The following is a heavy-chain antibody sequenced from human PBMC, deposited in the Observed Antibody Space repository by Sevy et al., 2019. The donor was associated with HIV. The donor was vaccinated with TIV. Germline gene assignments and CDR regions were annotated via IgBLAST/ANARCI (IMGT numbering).Heavy chain of an antibody. Sequence: ASVKVSCKASGGTFSSYAISWVRQAPGQGLEWMGGIIPIFGTANYAQKFQGRVTITADKSTSTAYMELSSLRYEDTAVYYCARGLYSSGWFFDYWGQGTLVTVSS. CDR2: IIPIFGTA. CDR3: ARGLYSSGWFFDY. J-gene: IGHJ4*02. D-gene: IGHD6-19*01. CDR1: GGTFSSYA. V-gene: IGHV1-69*06.